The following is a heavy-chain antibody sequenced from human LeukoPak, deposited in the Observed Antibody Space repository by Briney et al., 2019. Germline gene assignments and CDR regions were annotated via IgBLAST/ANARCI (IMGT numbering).Heavy chain of an antibody. Sequence: SETLSLTCVVSGASITTTSFSWAWIRQPPGRDLEWIATISSSDEKYYNPSLMSRVTISLDTSKNRFSLEVTSVTAADTGLFYCAKFKSGTGFDYWGQGILVIVSS. V-gene: IGHV4-39*01. J-gene: IGHJ4*02. CDR1: GASITTTSFS. CDR2: ISSSDEK. D-gene: IGHD1-26*01. CDR3: AKFKSGTGFDY.